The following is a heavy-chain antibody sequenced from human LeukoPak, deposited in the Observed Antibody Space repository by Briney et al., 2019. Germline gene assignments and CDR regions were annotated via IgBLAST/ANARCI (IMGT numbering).Heavy chain of an antibody. V-gene: IGHV3-23*01. CDR3: ASFGNYDFWSGYYQGDY. Sequence: SGGSTYYADSVKGRFTISRDNSKNTLYLQMNSLRAEDTAVYYCASFGNYDFWSGYYQGDYWGQGTLVTVSS. J-gene: IGHJ4*02. CDR2: SGGST. D-gene: IGHD3-3*01.